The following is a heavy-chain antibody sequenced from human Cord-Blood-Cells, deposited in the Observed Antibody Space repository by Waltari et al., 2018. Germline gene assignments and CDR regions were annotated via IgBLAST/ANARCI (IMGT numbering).Heavy chain of an antibody. CDR1: GFSFSSYA. CDR3: SGELLNWFDP. V-gene: IGHV3-30-3*01. CDR2: ISDDGSNK. J-gene: IGHJ5*02. Sequence: QVQLVEYGGGVVQPGRSLRLSCAASGFSFSSYAMHWVRQAPGKGLEWVAVISDDGSNKYYADSVKGRFTISRDNSKNTLYLQMNSLRAEDTAVYYCSGELLNWFDPWGQGTLVTVSS. D-gene: IGHD1-26*01.